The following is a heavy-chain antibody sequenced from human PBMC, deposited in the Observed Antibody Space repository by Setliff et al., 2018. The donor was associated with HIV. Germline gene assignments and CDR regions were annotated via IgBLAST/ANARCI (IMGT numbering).Heavy chain of an antibody. CDR1: GGTFSSYA. CDR2: IIPIFGTA. Sequence: ASVKVSCKASGGTFSSYAISWVRQAPGQGLEWMGGIIPIFGTANYAQKFQGRVTITADESTSTAYMELSSLRSEDTAVYYCARAYSGYAKNWFDPGAREPWSPSPQ. V-gene: IGHV1-69*13. CDR3: ARAYSGYAKNWFDP. D-gene: IGHD5-12*01. J-gene: IGHJ5*02.